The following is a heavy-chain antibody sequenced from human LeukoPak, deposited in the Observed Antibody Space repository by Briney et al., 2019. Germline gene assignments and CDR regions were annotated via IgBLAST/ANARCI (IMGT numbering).Heavy chain of an antibody. J-gene: IGHJ3*02. CDR2: IYTSGST. CDR3: ARQRGYPHAFDI. Sequence: SQTLSLTCTVSGGSISSGSYYWSWIRRPAGKGLEWIGRIYTSGSTNYNPSLKSRVTISVDTSKNQFSLKLSSVTAADTAVYYCARQRGYPHAFDIWGQGTMVTVSS. D-gene: IGHD6-13*01. CDR1: GGSISSGSYY. V-gene: IGHV4-61*02.